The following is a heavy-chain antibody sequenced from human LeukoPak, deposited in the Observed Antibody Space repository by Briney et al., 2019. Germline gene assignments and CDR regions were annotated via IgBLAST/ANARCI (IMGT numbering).Heavy chain of an antibody. D-gene: IGHD6-13*01. CDR1: GGSISSGGYY. J-gene: IGHJ6*03. CDR3: ARGRRSWPQTNMDV. V-gene: IGHV4-31*03. CDR2: IYYSGST. Sequence: SETLSLTCTVSGGSISSGGYYWSWIRQHPGKGLEWIGYIYYSGSTYYNPSLKSRVTISVDTSKNQFSLKLSSVTAADTAVYYCARGRRSWPQTNMDVWGKGTTVTVSS.